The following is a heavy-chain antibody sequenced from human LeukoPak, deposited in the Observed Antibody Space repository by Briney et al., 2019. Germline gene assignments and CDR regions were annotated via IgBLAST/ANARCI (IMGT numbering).Heavy chain of an antibody. Sequence: SETLSLTCTVSGGSISSYYWSWIRQPPGKGLEWIGYIYYSGSTNYNPSLKSRVTISVDTSKNQFTLKLSSVTAADTAVYYCASFKYDSSGYLDIIFDYWGQGTLVTVSS. CDR3: ASFKYDSSGYLDIIFDY. D-gene: IGHD3-22*01. V-gene: IGHV4-59*08. CDR1: GGSISSYY. J-gene: IGHJ4*02. CDR2: IYYSGST.